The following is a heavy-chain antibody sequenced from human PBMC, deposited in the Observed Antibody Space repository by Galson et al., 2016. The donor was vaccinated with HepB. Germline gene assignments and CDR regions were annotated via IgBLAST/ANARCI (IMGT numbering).Heavy chain of an antibody. V-gene: IGHV3-23*01. Sequence: SLRLSCAASGFTFRNYGMTWFRQAPGKGLEVVSSISRSGDSTDYADSVKGRFTISRDNSKNTLYLQMNSLTADDTAIYYCVQGTTAPAVWGNGTTVTVSP. D-gene: IGHD4-11*01. CDR1: GFTFRNYG. J-gene: IGHJ6*04. CDR3: VQGTTAPAV. CDR2: ISRSGDST.